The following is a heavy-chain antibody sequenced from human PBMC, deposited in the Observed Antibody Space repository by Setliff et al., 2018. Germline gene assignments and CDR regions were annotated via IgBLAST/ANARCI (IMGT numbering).Heavy chain of an antibody. J-gene: IGHJ6*03. Sequence: GGSLRLSCVVSGFSFSNYGMTWVRQAPGKGLEWISYISTSSGTRYYADSVKGRFTISRDNANQSLYLQMNSLRAEDTAVYYCARLALTGYDSSGYYYALEYYCVRALAYYYMDVWGKGTTVTVSS. V-gene: IGHV3-48*01. CDR2: ISTSSGTR. D-gene: IGHD3-22*01. CDR1: GFSFSNYG. CDR3: ARLALTGYDSSGYYYALEYYCVRALAYYYMDV.